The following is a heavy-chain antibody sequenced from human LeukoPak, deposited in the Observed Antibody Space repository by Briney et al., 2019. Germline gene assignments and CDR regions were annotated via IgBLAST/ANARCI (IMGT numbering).Heavy chain of an antibody. V-gene: IGHV3-7*01. Sequence: GGSLRLSCAASGFTFSSYWMSWVRQAPGKGLEWVANIKQDGSEKYYVDSVKGRFTISRDNAKNSLYLQMNSLRAEDTAVYYCARYLLWFGELPLFDYWGQGTLVTVSS. CDR3: ARYLLWFGELPLFDY. D-gene: IGHD3-10*01. CDR1: GFTFSSYW. J-gene: IGHJ4*02. CDR2: IKQDGSEK.